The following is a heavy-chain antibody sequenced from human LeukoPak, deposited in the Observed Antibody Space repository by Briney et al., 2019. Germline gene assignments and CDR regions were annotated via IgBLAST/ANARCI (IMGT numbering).Heavy chain of an antibody. CDR2: IYTSGST. Sequence: SETLSLTCTVSGGSISSGSYYWSWIRQPAGKGLEWIGRIYTSGSTNYNPSLKSRFTISVDTSKNQFSLRLSSVTAADTAVYYCAIDSSGKKYYYYGMDVWGQGTTVTVSS. CDR3: AIDSSGKKYYYYGMDV. V-gene: IGHV4-61*02. D-gene: IGHD3-22*01. J-gene: IGHJ6*02. CDR1: GGSISSGSYY.